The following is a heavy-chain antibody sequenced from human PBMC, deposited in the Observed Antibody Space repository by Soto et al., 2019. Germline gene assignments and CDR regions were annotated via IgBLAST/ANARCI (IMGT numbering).Heavy chain of an antibody. V-gene: IGHV3-13*04. J-gene: IGHJ4*02. CDR3: ARDGGSGDPRCLFDY. CDR2: IGTAGDT. D-gene: IGHD2-15*01. CDR1: GFTFSSYD. Sequence: GGSLRLSCAAFGFTFSSYDMHWVRQATGKGLERVSAIGTAGDTYYPGSVKGRFTISRENAKNSLYLQMNSLRAGDTAVYYCARDGGSGDPRCLFDYWGQGTLVTVSS.